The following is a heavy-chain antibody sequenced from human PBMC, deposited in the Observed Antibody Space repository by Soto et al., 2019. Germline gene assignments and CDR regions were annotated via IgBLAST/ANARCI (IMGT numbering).Heavy chain of an antibody. CDR1: GCSISSSSYY. J-gene: IGHJ5*02. CDR2: INHSGST. CDR3: ARAYVRSGYSWFDP. V-gene: IGHV4-39*07. D-gene: IGHD3-22*01. Sequence: SETLSLTCTFSGCSISSSSYYWGWIRQPPGKGLEWIGEINHSGSTNYNPSLKSRVTISVDTSKNQFSLKLSSVTAADTAVYYCARAYVRSGYSWFDPWGQGTLVTVSS.